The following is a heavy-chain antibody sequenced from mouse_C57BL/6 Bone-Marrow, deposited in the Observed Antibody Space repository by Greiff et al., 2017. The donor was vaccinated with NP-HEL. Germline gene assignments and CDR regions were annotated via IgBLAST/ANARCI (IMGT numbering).Heavy chain of an antibody. Sequence: QVQLQQPGAELVMPGASVKLSCKASGYTFTSYWMHWVKQRPGQGLEWIGEIDPSDSYTNYTQKFKGKSTLTVDKSSSTAYMQLSSLTSEDSAVYYCATWRGSSSYYFDYWGQGTTLTVSS. J-gene: IGHJ2*01. CDR2: IDPSDSYT. V-gene: IGHV1-69*01. CDR1: GYTFTSYW. D-gene: IGHD1-1*01. CDR3: ATWRGSSSYYFDY.